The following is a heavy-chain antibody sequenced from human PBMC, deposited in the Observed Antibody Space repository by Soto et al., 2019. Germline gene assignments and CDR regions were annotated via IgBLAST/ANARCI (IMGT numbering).Heavy chain of an antibody. V-gene: IGHV1-2*04. CDR1: GYTFTGYY. CDR2: INPNSGGT. D-gene: IGHD2-2*01. Sequence: ASVKVSCKASGYTFTGYYMHWVRQAPGQGLEWMGWINPNSGGTNYAQKFQGWVTMTRDTSISTAYMELSRLRSDDTAVYYCARGPVVPGLCDSEATFSCLFVWG. J-gene: IGHJ6*02. CDR3: ARGPVVPGLCDSEATFSCLFV.